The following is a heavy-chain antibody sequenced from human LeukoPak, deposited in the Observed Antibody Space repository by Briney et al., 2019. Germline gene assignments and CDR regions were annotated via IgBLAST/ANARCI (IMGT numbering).Heavy chain of an antibody. D-gene: IGHD5-18*01. V-gene: IGHV3-53*01. CDR3: AKAGDTAMVDYFDY. CDR1: GFAVSSNY. Sequence: GGSLRLSCAASGFAVSSNYMSWVRQAPGKGLEWVSVIYSGGSTYYADSVKGRFTISRDNSKNTLYLQMNSLRAEDTAVYYCAKAGDTAMVDYFDYWGQGTLVTVSS. CDR2: IYSGGST. J-gene: IGHJ4*02.